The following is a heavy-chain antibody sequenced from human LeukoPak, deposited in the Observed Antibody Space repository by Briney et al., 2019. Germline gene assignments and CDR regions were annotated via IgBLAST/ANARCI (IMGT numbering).Heavy chain of an antibody. J-gene: IGHJ4*02. Sequence: PGGSLRLSCAASGFTFSDYYMSWIRQAPGKGLEWVSYISSSSSYTNYAESVKGRFTISRDNAKNSLYLQMNSLRAEDTAVYYCASSALYYYGSGGLQYYFDYWGQGTLVTVSS. CDR3: ASSALYYYGSGGLQYYFDY. CDR2: ISSSSSYT. CDR1: GFTFSDYY. V-gene: IGHV3-11*06. D-gene: IGHD3-10*01.